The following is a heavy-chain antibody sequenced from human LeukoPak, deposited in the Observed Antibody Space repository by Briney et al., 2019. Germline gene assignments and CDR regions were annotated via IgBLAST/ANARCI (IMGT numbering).Heavy chain of an antibody. J-gene: IGHJ3*02. Sequence: SETLSLTCTVSGGSISSYYWSWIRQPPGKGLEWIGEINHSGSTNYNPSLKSRVTISVDTSKNQFSLKLSSVTAADTAVYYCAREEPYGDYARDAFDIWGQGTMVTVSS. CDR1: GGSISSYY. CDR3: AREEPYGDYARDAFDI. CDR2: INHSGST. V-gene: IGHV4-34*01. D-gene: IGHD4-17*01.